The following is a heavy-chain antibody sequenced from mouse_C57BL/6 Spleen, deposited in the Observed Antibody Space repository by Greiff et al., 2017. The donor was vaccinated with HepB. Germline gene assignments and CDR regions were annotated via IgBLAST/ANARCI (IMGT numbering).Heavy chain of an antibody. D-gene: IGHD2-4*01. J-gene: IGHJ4*01. CDR1: GYSITSGYY. CDR3: ARVPIYYDYMDY. V-gene: IGHV3-6*01. Sequence: EVKLMESGPGLVKPSQSLSLTCSVTGYSITSGYYWNWIRQFPGNKLEWMGYISYDGSNNYNPSLKNRISITRDTSKNQFFLKLNSVTTEDTATYYCARVPIYYDYMDYWGQGTSVTVSS. CDR2: ISYDGSN.